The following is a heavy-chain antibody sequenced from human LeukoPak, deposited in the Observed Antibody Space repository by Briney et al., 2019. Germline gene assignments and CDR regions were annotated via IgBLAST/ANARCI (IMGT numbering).Heavy chain of an antibody. CDR3: ASSTSPYCSSTSCQTRWFDP. V-gene: IGHV1-69*04. CDR2: IIPILGIA. D-gene: IGHD2-2*01. Sequence: ASVKVSCKASEGTFSSYAISWVRQAPGQGLDWMGRIIPILGIANYAQKFQGRVTITADKSTSTAYMELSSLRSEDTAVYYCASSTSPYCSSTSCQTRWFDPWGQGTLVTVSS. J-gene: IGHJ5*02. CDR1: EGTFSSYA.